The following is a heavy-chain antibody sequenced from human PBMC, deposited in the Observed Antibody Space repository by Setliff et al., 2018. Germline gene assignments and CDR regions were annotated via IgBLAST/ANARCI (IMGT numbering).Heavy chain of an antibody. CDR2: INHSGST. Sequence: KPSETLSLTCAAHGGSFSDYYWTWIRQPPGKGLEWIGEINHSGSTKYSPSLESRLTISVDTSKNQFSLKLRSVTAADTAVYYCARTGTYRYFDYWGQGALVTVSS. J-gene: IGHJ4*02. V-gene: IGHV4-34*01. CDR3: ARTGTYRYFDY. CDR1: GGSFSDYY. D-gene: IGHD1-1*01.